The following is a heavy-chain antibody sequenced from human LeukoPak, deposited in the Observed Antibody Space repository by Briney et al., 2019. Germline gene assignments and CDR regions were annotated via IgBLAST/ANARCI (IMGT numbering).Heavy chain of an antibody. J-gene: IGHJ4*02. CDR1: GFTFSSYS. Sequence: GGSLRLSCAASGFTFSSYSMNWVRQAPGKGLEWVSSISSSSSYIYYADSVKGRFTISRDNAKNSLYLQMNSLRAEDTAVYHCARDGCSSTSCYIGDYFDYWGQGTLVTVSS. V-gene: IGHV3-21*01. D-gene: IGHD2-2*02. CDR3: ARDGCSSTSCYIGDYFDY. CDR2: ISSSSSYI.